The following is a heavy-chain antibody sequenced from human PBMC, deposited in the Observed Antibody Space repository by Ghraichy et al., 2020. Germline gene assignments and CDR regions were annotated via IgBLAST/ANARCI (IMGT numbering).Heavy chain of an antibody. CDR1: GFTFTDHF. CDR3: AGSYSHSSGYYYVGDY. D-gene: IGHD3-22*01. J-gene: IGHJ4*02. V-gene: IGHV3-72*01. CDR2: SRNKAKSYTT. Sequence: GGSLRLSCAASGFTFTDHFIDLVRQAPGKGLEWVGRSRNKAKSYTTEYAASVKGRFTISRDDSKNSLYLHMNSLKTEDTAVYYCAGSYSHSSGYYYVGDYWGQGTLVTVSS.